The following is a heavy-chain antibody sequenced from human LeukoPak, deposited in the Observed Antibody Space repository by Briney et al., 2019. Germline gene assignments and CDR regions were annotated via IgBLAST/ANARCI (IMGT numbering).Heavy chain of an antibody. CDR1: GRSISSGGYY. Sequence: SETLSLTCTVSGRSISSGGYYWSWIRQHPGKGLEWIGYIYYSGSTYYNPSLKSRVTISVDTSKNQFSLKLSSVTAADTAVYYCARENRGTYYGAFDIWGQGTMVTVSS. D-gene: IGHD1-26*01. CDR3: ARENRGTYYGAFDI. V-gene: IGHV4-31*03. J-gene: IGHJ3*02. CDR2: IYYSGST.